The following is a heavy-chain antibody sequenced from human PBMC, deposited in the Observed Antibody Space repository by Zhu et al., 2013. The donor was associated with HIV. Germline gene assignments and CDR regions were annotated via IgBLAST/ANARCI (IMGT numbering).Heavy chain of an antibody. V-gene: IGHV1-69*02. J-gene: IGHJ4*02. CDR1: GGTFSSYT. CDR2: IIPILGIA. D-gene: IGHD3-22*01. CDR3: DQNYYDSSGNNGPNYYFDY. Sequence: QVQLVQSGAEVKKPGSSVKVSCKASGGTFSSYTISWVRQAPGQGLEWMGRIIPILGIANYAQKFQGRVTITADKSTSTAYMELSSLRSEDTAVYYCDQNYYDSSGNNGPNYYFDYWGQGTLVTVSS.